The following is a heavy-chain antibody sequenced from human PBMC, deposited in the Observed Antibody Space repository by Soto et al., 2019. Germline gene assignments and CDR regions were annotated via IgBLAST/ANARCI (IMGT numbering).Heavy chain of an antibody. Sequence: ASVKVSCKASGYTFTGNDIHWVRQAPGQGLEWMGWISPNSGGIKYAQKFQGRVIMTRDTSTRTAYMGLRSLRSDDTAVYYCVKYHDSITRPYRDVWRPGNTVTV. CDR2: ISPNSGGI. V-gene: IGHV1-18*01. J-gene: IGHJ6*03. CDR1: GYTFTGND. D-gene: IGHD3-22*01. CDR3: VKYHDSITRPYRDV.